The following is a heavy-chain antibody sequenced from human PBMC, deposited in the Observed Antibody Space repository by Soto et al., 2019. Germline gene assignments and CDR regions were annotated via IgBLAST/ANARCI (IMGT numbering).Heavy chain of an antibody. CDR3: ATGRLVPYY. J-gene: IGHJ4*02. D-gene: IGHD6-19*01. CDR2: IYYSGST. V-gene: IGHV4-61*05. Sequence: SETLCLTCTVSGGSIRSSSCCWIWIRQPPGKGLEWIGYIYYSGSTNYNPSLKSRVTISVDTSKNQFSLKLSSVTAADTAVYYCATGRLVPYYWGQGTLVTVSS. CDR1: GGSIRSSSCC.